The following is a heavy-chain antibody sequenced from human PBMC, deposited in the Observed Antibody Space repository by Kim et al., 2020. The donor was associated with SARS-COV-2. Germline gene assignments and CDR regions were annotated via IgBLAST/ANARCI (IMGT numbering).Heavy chain of an antibody. CDR2: INPNSGGT. D-gene: IGHD4-17*01. CDR3: ARGEEEYGDYYYYYGMDV. CDR1: GYTFTGYY. Sequence: ASVKVSCKASGYTFTGYYMHWVRQAPGQGLEWMGWINPNSGGTNYAQKFQGRVTMTRATSISTAYMELSRLRSDDTAVYYCARGEEEYGDYYYYYGMDVLGQGTTVTVSS. J-gene: IGHJ6*02. V-gene: IGHV1-2*02.